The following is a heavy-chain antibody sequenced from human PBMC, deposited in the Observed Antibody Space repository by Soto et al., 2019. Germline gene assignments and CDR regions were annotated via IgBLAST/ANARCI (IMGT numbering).Heavy chain of an antibody. V-gene: IGHV3-74*01. CDR1: GFTFSSYW. CDR2: INSDGSST. D-gene: IGHD1-1*01. J-gene: IGHJ5*02. CDR3: ASIGHDDLSEGFDP. Sequence: PGGSLRLSCAASGFTFSSYWMHWVRQAPGKGLVWVSRINSDGSSTSYADSVKGRFTISRDNAKNTLYLQMNSLRAEDTAVYYFASIGHDDLSEGFDPWSQGTLVPVSS.